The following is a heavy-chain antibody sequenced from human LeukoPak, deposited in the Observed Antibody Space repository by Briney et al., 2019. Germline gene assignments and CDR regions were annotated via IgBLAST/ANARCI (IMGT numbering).Heavy chain of an antibody. D-gene: IGHD2-15*01. CDR1: GFTFSDYW. Sequence: PGGSLRLSCAASGFTFSDYWMHWVRQVPGEGLVWVSRIKDDGTWTNDADSVKGRFTISRDNAKNTWSLEMNSLRAEDTAVYYCVVGGSPGYWGQGTLVTVSS. J-gene: IGHJ4*02. CDR2: IKDDGTWT. V-gene: IGHV3-74*01. CDR3: VVGGSPGY.